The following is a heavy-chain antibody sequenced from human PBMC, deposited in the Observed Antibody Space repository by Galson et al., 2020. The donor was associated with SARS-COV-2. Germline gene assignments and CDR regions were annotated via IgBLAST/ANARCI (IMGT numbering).Heavy chain of an antibody. Sequence: GESLKISCKVSGYTLTELSMHWVRQAPGKGLEWMGGFDPEDGETIYAQKFQGRVTMTEDTSTDTAYMELSSLRSEDTAVDYGATVFTYGSSSGWYASWFDPWGQGALVTVAS. V-gene: IGHV1-24*01. J-gene: IGHJ5*02. CDR1: GYTLTELS. CDR3: ATVFTYGSSSGWYASWFDP. D-gene: IGHD2-2*01. CDR2: FDPEDGET.